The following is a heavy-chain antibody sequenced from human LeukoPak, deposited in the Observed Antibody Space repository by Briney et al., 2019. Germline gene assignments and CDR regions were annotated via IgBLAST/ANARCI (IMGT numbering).Heavy chain of an antibody. CDR1: GGSISSYY. V-gene: IGHV4-59*08. CDR2: IYYSGST. CDR3: ARGEWELPFFDY. J-gene: IGHJ4*02. D-gene: IGHD1-26*01. Sequence: PSETLSLTCTVSGGSISSYYWSWIRQPPGNGLEWIGYIYYSGSTNYNPSLKSRVTISVDTSKNQFSLKLSSVTAADTAVYYCARGEWELPFFDYWGQGTLVTVSS.